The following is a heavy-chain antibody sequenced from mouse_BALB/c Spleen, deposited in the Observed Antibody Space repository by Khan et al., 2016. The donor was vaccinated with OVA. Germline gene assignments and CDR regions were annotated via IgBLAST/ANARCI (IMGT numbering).Heavy chain of an antibody. CDR2: IDPFSGGT. Sequence: EVQLQQSGPELMKPGASVKISCKASGYSFTSYYIHWVMQSHGKSLEWIGYIDPFSGGTTYNQKFEGKATLTVDKSSSTAYIHLSTLTSEDSAVHYGSRHGHVAWLTYWGQGTLVTVSA. J-gene: IGHJ3*01. CDR1: GYSFTSYY. D-gene: IGHD2-2*01. CDR3: SRHGHVAWLTY. V-gene: IGHV1S135*01.